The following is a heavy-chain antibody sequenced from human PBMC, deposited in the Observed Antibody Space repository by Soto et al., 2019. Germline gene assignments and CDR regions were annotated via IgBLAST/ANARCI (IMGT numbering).Heavy chain of an antibody. Sequence: QVQLQESGPGLVEASQTLSLTCTVSGATISSGGFYWSWIRQRPGKGLEWIGHIYYTGSTYYNPSPNSRVTISVDMSRNQFSLKLRSVTAADTAKYFCARDDRFSGEPGYGMNVWGQGTTVTVSS. CDR2: IYYTGST. V-gene: IGHV4-31*03. D-gene: IGHD3-16*02. CDR3: ARDDRFSGEPGYGMNV. CDR1: GATISSGGFY. J-gene: IGHJ6*02.